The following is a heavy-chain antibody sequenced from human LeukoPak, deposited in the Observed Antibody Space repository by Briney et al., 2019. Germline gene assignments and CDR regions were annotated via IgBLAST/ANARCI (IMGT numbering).Heavy chain of an antibody. CDR3: ARVFETGGNHYLQQHMEG. CDR2: MNPNSGNT. J-gene: IGHJ6*01. Sequence: ASVKVSCKASGYTFTSYDINWVRQATGQGLEWMGWMNPNSGNTGYAQKFQGRVTITRNTSISTAYMELSSLRSEDPAVYCCARVFETGGNHYLQQHMEGRGKGTTVTVSS. D-gene: IGHD4-23*01. CDR1: GYTFTSYD. V-gene: IGHV1-8*03.